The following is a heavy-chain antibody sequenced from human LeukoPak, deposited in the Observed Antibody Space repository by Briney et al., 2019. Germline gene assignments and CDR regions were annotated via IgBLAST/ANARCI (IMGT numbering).Heavy chain of an antibody. CDR2: IYYSGNT. Sequence: PSETLSLTCTVSGGSISSYYWSWIRQPPGKGLEWIGYIYYSGNTNYNPSLKSRVTISVDTSKNQFSLKLSSVTAADTAVYYCASPRGYWGQGTLVTVSS. V-gene: IGHV4-59*08. CDR1: GGSISSYY. CDR3: ASPRGY. J-gene: IGHJ4*02.